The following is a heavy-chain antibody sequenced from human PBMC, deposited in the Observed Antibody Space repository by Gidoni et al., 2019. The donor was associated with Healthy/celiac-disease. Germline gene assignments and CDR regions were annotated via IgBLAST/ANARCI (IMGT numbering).Heavy chain of an antibody. J-gene: IGHJ4*02. D-gene: IGHD3-3*01. CDR2: MSGSGGST. CDR3: AKEKGINYDFWSGYQYRLFDY. CDR1: CFPFSGYA. V-gene: IGHV3-23*01. Sequence: EVQLLESGGGLVQPGGSLRLSCVASCFPFSGYAMNWVRQAPGKGLEWVSGMSGSGGSTYYADSVKGRFTVSRDNSKNTRYLQMNSLRAEDTAVYYCAKEKGINYDFWSGYQYRLFDYWGQGTLVTVSS.